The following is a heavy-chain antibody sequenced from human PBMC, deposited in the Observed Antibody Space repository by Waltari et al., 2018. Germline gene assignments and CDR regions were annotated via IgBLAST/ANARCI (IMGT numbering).Heavy chain of an antibody. CDR1: GYIFTDNY. CDR3: ARVGATKTDY. D-gene: IGHD1-26*01. V-gene: IGHV1-2*06. Sequence: QVQLVQSGAKVKKPGASVKVSCKASGYIFTDNYMHWVRQAPGQGLEWMGRLNPKSGGTNYAQKFQGRVTMTRDTSISTAYMELSRLRSDDTAVYYCARVGATKTDYWGQGTLVTVSS. J-gene: IGHJ4*02. CDR2: LNPKSGGT.